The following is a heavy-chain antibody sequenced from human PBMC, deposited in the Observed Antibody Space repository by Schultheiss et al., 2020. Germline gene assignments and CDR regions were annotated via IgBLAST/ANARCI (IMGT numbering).Heavy chain of an antibody. Sequence: SETLSLTCTVSGGSISSYYWSWIRQPPGKGLEWIGSIYYSGSTYYNPSLKSRVTISVDTSKNQFSLKLSSVTAADTAVYYCARVLAYCGGDCYSFDYWGQGTLVTVSS. CDR3: ARVLAYCGGDCYSFDY. CDR2: IYYSGST. CDR1: GGSISSYY. D-gene: IGHD2-21*02. V-gene: IGHV4-39*01. J-gene: IGHJ4*02.